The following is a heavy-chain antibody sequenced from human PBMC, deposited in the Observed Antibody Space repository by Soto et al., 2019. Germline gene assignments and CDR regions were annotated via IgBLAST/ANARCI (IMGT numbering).Heavy chain of an antibody. CDR1: GYTFTSYG. CDR3: ARIEVLRHFDWSPPNYYYGIDV. V-gene: IGHV1-18*04. J-gene: IGHJ6*02. Sequence: GASVKVSCKASGYTFTSYGISWVRQAPGQGLEWMGWISAYNGNTNYAQKLQGRVTMTTDTSTSTAYMELRSLRSDDTAVYYCARIEVLRHFDWSPPNYYYGIDVWGQGTTVTVSS. D-gene: IGHD3-9*01. CDR2: ISAYNGNT.